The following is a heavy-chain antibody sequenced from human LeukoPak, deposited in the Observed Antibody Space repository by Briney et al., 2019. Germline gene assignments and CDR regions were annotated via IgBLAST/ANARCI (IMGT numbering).Heavy chain of an antibody. V-gene: IGHV3-30*19. Sequence: AGGSLRLSCAASGFTFSSYGMHWVRQAPGKGLEWVAVISYDGSNKYYADSVKGRFTISRDNSKNTLYLQMNSLRAEDTAVYYCARDSYYYDSSGYPHWGQGTLVTVSS. D-gene: IGHD3-22*01. CDR2: ISYDGSNK. CDR1: GFTFSSYG. CDR3: ARDSYYYDSSGYPH. J-gene: IGHJ4*02.